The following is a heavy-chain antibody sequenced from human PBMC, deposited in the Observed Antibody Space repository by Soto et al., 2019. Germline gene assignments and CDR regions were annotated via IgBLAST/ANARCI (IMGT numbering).Heavy chain of an antibody. CDR2: ISSSSSYI. V-gene: IGHV3-21*01. CDR3: ARPAGTQTNWFDP. CDR1: GFTFSSYS. Sequence: EVQLVESGGGLVKPGGSLRLSCAASGFTFSSYSMNWVRQAPGKGLEWVSSISSSSSYIYYADSVKGRFTISRDNAKNSLYLQMNSLRAEDTAVYYCARPAGTQTNWFDPWGQGTLVTVSS. J-gene: IGHJ5*02. D-gene: IGHD6-13*01.